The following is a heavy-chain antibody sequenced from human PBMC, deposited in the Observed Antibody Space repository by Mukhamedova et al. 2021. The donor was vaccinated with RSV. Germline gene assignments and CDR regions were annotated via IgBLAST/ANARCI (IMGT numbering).Heavy chain of an antibody. D-gene: IGHD6-19*01. CDR3: ARGLSSGSRLDP. Sequence: WVGWINAGNGNTKYSQKFQGRVTITRDTSASTAYMELSSLRSEDTAVYYCARGLSSGSRLDPWCQGTLVTVSS. CDR2: INAGNGNT. J-gene: IGHJ5*02. V-gene: IGHV1-3*01.